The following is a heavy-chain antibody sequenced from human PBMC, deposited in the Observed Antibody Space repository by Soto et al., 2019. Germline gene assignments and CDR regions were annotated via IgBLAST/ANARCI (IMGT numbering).Heavy chain of an antibody. CDR3: ARGEWMIRGADYYYYMDV. J-gene: IGHJ6*03. CDR2: INHKPNT. V-gene: IGHV4-34*01. CDR1: GGSFNDYY. Sequence: PSECLSLTCADYGGSFNDYYRTLNRQPPGKGLEWIGEINHKPNTHYNPSLESRVTFSVDTSKNQFSLRLTSVTAADTALYYCARGEWMIRGADYYYYMDVWGKGTTVTVSS. D-gene: IGHD3-10*01.